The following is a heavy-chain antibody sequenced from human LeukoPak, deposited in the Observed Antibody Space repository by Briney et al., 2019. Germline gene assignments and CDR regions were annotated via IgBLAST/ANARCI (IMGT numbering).Heavy chain of an antibody. V-gene: IGHV4-59*08. J-gene: IGHJ4*02. CDR2: IYYTGST. CDR3: ARHRAYSSSSPFDY. CDR1: GVYISSLY. D-gene: IGHD6-6*01. Sequence: SDTLSLTCSVSGVYISSLYWSWIRQPPGKGLEWIGYIYYTGSTNYNPSLKSRVTMFVDMSKNQFSLRLSSVTAADTAVYYCARHRAYSSSSPFDYWGQGTLVTVSS.